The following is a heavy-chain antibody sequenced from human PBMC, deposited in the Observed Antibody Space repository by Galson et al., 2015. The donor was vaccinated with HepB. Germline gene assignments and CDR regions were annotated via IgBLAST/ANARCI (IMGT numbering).Heavy chain of an antibody. CDR1: GFTFSSYG. D-gene: IGHD2-15*01. CDR2: IWYDGSNK. CDR3: ARGPGRSTLGYCSGGSCYSGVSYGYFQH. V-gene: IGHV3-33*08. J-gene: IGHJ1*01. Sequence: SLRLSCAASGFTFSSYGMHWVRQAPGKGLEWVAVIWYDGSNKYYADSVKGRFTISRDNSKNTLYLQMNSLRAEDTAVYYCARGPGRSTLGYCSGGSCYSGVSYGYFQHWGQGTLVTVSS.